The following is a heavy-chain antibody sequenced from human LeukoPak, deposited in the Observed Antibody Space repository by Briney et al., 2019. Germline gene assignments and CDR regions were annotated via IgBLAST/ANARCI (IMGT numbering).Heavy chain of an antibody. CDR1: GYTFTIYD. J-gene: IGHJ6*02. CDR3: ASGYDSSWFYYYYYGMDV. V-gene: IGHV1-8*01. D-gene: IGHD3-22*01. CDR2: VNPNSGNT. Sequence: ASVKVSCKASGYTFTIYDINWVRQATGQGLEWMGWVNPNSGNTGYAQKFQGRVTMTRNTSISTAYMELSSLRSEDTAVYYCASGYDSSWFYYYYYGMDVWGQGTTVTVSS.